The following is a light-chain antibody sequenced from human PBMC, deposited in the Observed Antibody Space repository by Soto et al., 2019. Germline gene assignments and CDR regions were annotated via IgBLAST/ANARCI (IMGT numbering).Light chain of an antibody. CDR1: SSDVGTRNF. V-gene: IGLV2-14*01. CDR2: QVT. J-gene: IGLJ1*01. Sequence: QSGLTQPAAVSGTTGQTITISCTGTSSDVGTRNFVSWYQQHPGKAPKLMIYQVTNRPSGVSNRFSGSKSGNTASLTISGLQAEDEADYYCSSYTDSTNYVFGTGTKVTVL. CDR3: SSYTDSTNYV.